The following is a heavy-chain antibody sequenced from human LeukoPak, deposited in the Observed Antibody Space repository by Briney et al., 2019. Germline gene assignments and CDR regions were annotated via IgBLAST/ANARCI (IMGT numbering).Heavy chain of an antibody. D-gene: IGHD3-22*01. Sequence: KTSETLSLTCSVPGGSISTSNYLWAWIRQPPGKGLEWIGSVYYGGSTQYNPALQSRVTISIDTSKNQFSLNLNSVTAADTAVYYCARHDRYFYDGSGHITLSFFDYWGQGTLVTVSS. CDR1: GGSISTSNYL. V-gene: IGHV4-39*01. CDR2: VYYGGST. J-gene: IGHJ4*02. CDR3: ARHDRYFYDGSGHITLSFFDY.